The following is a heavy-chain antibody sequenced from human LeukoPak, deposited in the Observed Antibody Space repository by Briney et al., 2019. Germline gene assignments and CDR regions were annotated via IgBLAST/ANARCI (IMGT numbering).Heavy chain of an antibody. CDR1: GGSISSSSYY. CDR3: ARHGSSFDP. J-gene: IGHJ5*02. CDR2: IYYSGST. Sequence: PSETLSLTCTVSGGSISSSSYYWGWIRQPPGKGLEWIGSIYYSGSTYYNPSLKSRVTISVDTSKNQFSLKLSSVTAADTAVYYCARHGSSFDPWGQGTLVTVSS. D-gene: IGHD3-10*01. V-gene: IGHV4-39*01.